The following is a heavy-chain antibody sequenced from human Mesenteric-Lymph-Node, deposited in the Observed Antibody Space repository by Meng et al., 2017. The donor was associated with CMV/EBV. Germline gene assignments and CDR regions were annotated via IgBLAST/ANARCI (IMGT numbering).Heavy chain of an antibody. J-gene: IGHJ6*02. CDR2: IYYSRST. Sequence: SETLSLTCTVSGGSISSYYWSWIRQPPGKGLEWIGYIYYSRSTNYNPSLKSRVTISVDTSKNQFSLKLSSVTAADTAVYYCARDQALYCSSTSCYYYYGMDVWGQGTTVTVSS. CDR3: ARDQALYCSSTSCYYYYGMDV. D-gene: IGHD2-2*01. CDR1: GGSISSYY. V-gene: IGHV4-59*01.